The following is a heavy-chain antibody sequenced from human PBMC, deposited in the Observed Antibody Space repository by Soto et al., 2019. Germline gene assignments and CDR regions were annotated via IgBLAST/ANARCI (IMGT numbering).Heavy chain of an antibody. CDR3: ARDLMITFGGVIPLYYFDY. CDR1: GYTFTGYY. Sequence: ASVKVSCKASGYTFTGYYMHWVRQAPGQGLEWMGWINPNSGGTNYAQKFQGRVTMTRDTSISTAYTELSRLRSDDTAVYYCARDLMITFGGVIPLYYFDYWGQGTLVTVSS. D-gene: IGHD3-16*01. J-gene: IGHJ4*02. CDR2: INPNSGGT. V-gene: IGHV1-2*02.